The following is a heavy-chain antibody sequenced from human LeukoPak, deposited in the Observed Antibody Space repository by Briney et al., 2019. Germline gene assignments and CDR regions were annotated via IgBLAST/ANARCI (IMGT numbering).Heavy chain of an antibody. CDR2: INQDGSEK. J-gene: IGHJ6*03. D-gene: IGHD6-6*01. V-gene: IGHV3-7*01. CDR3: ARNPGIAAGRGYFYYMDV. CDR1: GFTFDDYW. Sequence: GGSLRLSCGASGFTFDDYWMSWVRQAPGQGLEWVANINQDGSEKYYLDSAKGRFTISRDNARNSLYLQVNSLRVEDTAVYYCARNPGIAAGRGYFYYMDVWGKGTTVTVSS.